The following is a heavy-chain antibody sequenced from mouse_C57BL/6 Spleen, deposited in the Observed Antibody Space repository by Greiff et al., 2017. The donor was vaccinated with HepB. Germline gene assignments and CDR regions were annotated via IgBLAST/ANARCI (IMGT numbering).Heavy chain of an antibody. V-gene: IGHV1-69*01. CDR2: IDPSDSYT. Sequence: QVQLKQPGAELVMPGASVKLSCKASGYTFTSYWMHWVKQRPGQGLEWIGEIDPSDSYTNYNQKFKGKSTLTVDKSSSTAYMQLSSLTSEDSAVYYCARWDGYLYAMDYWGQGTSVTVSS. J-gene: IGHJ4*01. D-gene: IGHD2-3*01. CDR1: GYTFTSYW. CDR3: ARWDGYLYAMDY.